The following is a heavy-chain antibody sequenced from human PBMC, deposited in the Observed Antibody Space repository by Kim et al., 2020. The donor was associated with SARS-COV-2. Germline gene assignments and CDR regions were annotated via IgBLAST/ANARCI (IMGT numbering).Heavy chain of an antibody. V-gene: IGHV1-2*06. D-gene: IGHD3-10*01. Sequence: ASVKVSCKASGYTFTGFFMHWVRQAPGQGLEWMGRINPKTSDTTYAQNFQGRVTMARDTSISTAYLDLSSLKADDTAVYYCARLQGYCSETFSDYWGQGTLVTVSS. CDR3: ARLQGYCSETFSDY. J-gene: IGHJ4*02. CDR2: INPKTSDT. CDR1: GYTFTGFF.